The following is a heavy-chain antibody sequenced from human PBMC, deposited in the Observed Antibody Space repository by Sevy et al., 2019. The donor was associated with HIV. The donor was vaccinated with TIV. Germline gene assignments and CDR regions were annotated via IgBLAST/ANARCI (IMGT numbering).Heavy chain of an antibody. V-gene: IGHV3-33*08. Sequence: GGSLRLSCAASGFTFGEYGMHWVRQAPGKGLEWVAVISHDGRNHKYNADFVKGRFTISRDNSKNMDYLQMNSLRVEDTAIYYCARDRGEILRSAFKSWGQGTLVTVSS. CDR1: GFTFGEYG. J-gene: IGHJ4*02. CDR2: ISHDGRNHK. CDR3: ARDRGEILRSAFKS. D-gene: IGHD3-10*01.